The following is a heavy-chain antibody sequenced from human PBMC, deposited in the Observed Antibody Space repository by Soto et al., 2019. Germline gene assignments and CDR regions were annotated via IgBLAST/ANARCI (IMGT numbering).Heavy chain of an antibody. Sequence: SETLSLTCAVSGGSISSSNWWSWVRQPPGKGLEWIGEIYHSGSTNYNPSLKSRVTISVDKSKNQFSLKLSSVTAADTAVYYCARLPIPYYYGSGSYYKVKWFDPWGQGTLVTVSS. CDR1: GGSISSSNW. J-gene: IGHJ5*02. CDR2: IYHSGST. D-gene: IGHD3-10*01. V-gene: IGHV4-4*02. CDR3: ARLPIPYYYGSGSYYKVKWFDP.